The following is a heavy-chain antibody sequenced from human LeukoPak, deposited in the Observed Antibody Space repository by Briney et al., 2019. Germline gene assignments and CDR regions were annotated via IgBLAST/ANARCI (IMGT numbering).Heavy chain of an antibody. CDR3: ARVRLFDYVWGSYRPGGDFDY. CDR1: GGSFSGYY. J-gene: IGHJ4*02. D-gene: IGHD3-16*02. V-gene: IGHV4-34*01. Sequence: TSETLSLTCAVYGGSFSGYYWSWIRQPPGKGLEWIGEINHSGSTNYNPSLKSRVTISVDTSKNQFSLKLSSVTAADTAVYYCARVRLFDYVWGSYRPGGDFDYWGQGTLVTVSS. CDR2: INHSGST.